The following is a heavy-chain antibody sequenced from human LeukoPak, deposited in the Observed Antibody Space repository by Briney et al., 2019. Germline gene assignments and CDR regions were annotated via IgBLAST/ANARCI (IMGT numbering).Heavy chain of an antibody. CDR2: IYYSGST. CDR1: GGSISSYY. CDR3: ARGPSIVVVPAASNYYMDV. Sequence: PSETLSLTCTVSGGSISSYYWGWIRQPPGKGLEWIGYIYYSGSTNYNPSLKSRVTISVDTSKNQFSLKLSSVTAADTAVYYCARGPSIVVVPAASNYYMDVWGKGTTVTVSS. V-gene: IGHV4-59*01. J-gene: IGHJ6*03. D-gene: IGHD2-2*01.